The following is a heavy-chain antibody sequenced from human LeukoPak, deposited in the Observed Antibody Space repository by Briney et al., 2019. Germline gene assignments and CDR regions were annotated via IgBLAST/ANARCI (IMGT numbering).Heavy chain of an antibody. CDR1: GGTFSSYA. J-gene: IGHJ4*02. Sequence: SVKASCKASGGTFSSYAISWVRQAPGQGLEWMGGIIPIFGTANYAQKFQGRVTITADESTSTAYMELSSLRSEDTAVYYCASHYYDSSGYYYGFDYWGQGTLVTVSS. CDR2: IIPIFGTA. D-gene: IGHD3-22*01. CDR3: ASHYYDSSGYYYGFDY. V-gene: IGHV1-69*13.